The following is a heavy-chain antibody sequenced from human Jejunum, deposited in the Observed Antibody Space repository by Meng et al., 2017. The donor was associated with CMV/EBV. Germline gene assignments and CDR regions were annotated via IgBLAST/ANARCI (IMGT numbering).Heavy chain of an antibody. CDR1: TGYY. J-gene: IGHJ5*02. V-gene: IGHV1-2*02. Sequence: TGYYMSWVRQATGKGLEWMGWINPNSGGTNYAQKFQGRVTMTRDTSISTAYMELNRLRSDDTAVYYCARDQGDFWSGYYGNNWFDPWGQGTLVTVSS. CDR3: ARDQGDFWSGYYGNNWFDP. D-gene: IGHD3-3*01. CDR2: INPNSGGT.